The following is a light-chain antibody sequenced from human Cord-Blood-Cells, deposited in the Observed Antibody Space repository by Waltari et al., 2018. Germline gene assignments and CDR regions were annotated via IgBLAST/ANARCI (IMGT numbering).Light chain of an antibody. CDR3: NSRDSSGNHLRV. V-gene: IGLV3-19*01. CDR1: SLRSYY. Sequence: SSELTQDPAVSLALVQTVRITCQGDSLRSYYATWYQQKPGQAPVLVIYGKNNRPSGIPDRFSGSSSGNTASLTITGAQAEDEADYYCNSRDSSGNHLRVFGTGTKVTVL. J-gene: IGLJ1*01. CDR2: GKN.